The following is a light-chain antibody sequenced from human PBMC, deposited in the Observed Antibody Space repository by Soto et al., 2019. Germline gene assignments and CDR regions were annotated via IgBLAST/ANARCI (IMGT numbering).Light chain of an antibody. CDR3: QQYGALPVT. V-gene: IGKV3-20*01. J-gene: IGKJ3*01. CDR1: QSVRGSS. Sequence: EVVLTQSPGTLSLSPGEGATLSCRASQSVRGSSFAWYQQNPGQAPRLLIYSVSSRATGTPDRFSGSGSGTDFTLTISRLEPEDFAVYCCQQYGALPVTFGPGTTVDIK. CDR2: SVS.